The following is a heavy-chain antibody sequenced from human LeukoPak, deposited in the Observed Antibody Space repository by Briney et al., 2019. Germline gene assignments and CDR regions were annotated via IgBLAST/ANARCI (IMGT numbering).Heavy chain of an antibody. V-gene: IGHV1-46*01. CDR2: ISPSGGST. J-gene: IGHJ6*03. Sequence: GASVKVSCKAFGYTFTSNYMHWVRQAPGQGPEWMGVISPSGGSTTYAQKFQGRVTMTRDMSTSTVYMELSSLRSEDTAVYYCARVPYYYYYMDVWGKGTTVTVSS. CDR3: ARVPYYYYYMDV. CDR1: GYTFTSNY.